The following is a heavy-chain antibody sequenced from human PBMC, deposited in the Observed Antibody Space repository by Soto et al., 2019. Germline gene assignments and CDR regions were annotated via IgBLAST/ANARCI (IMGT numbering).Heavy chain of an antibody. J-gene: IGHJ5*02. CDR3: ARGFSGGDADWFDP. CDR1: GFTFSSYG. V-gene: IGHV3-33*01. CDR2: IWYDGSNK. Sequence: GGSLRLSCAGSGFTFSSYGMHWVRQAPGKGLEWVAVIWYDGSNKYYADSVKGRFTISRDNSKNTLYLQMNSLRAEDTAVYYCARGFSGGDADWFDPWGQGTLVTVSS. D-gene: IGHD2-21*02.